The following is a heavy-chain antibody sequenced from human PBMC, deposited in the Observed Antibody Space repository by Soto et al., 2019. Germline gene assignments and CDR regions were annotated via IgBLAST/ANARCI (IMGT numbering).Heavy chain of an antibody. Sequence: GGSLRLSCAACGFTFSSYAMHWVRQAPGKGLEWVAVISYDGSNKYYADSVKGRFTISRDNSKNTLYLQMNSLRAEDTAVYYCARDGLRFLDVWGQGTTVTVSS. CDR3: ARDGLRFLDV. V-gene: IGHV3-30-3*01. J-gene: IGHJ6*02. CDR2: ISYDGSNK. D-gene: IGHD3-3*01. CDR1: GFTFSSYA.